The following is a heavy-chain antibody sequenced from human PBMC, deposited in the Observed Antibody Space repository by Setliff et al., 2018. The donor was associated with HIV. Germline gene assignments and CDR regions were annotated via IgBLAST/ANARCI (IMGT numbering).Heavy chain of an antibody. CDR3: ARIAWKQGAVGSFCDY. J-gene: IGHJ4*02. CDR1: GGSISSYY. CDR2: IYHSGIA. V-gene: IGHV4-59*01. D-gene: IGHD3-10*01. Sequence: LSLTCAVSGGSISSYYWSWIRQSPEKGLEWIGYIYHSGIASYNPSLKSRVTMSMDMSKNLFSLNLSSVTAADSAVYYCARIAWKQGAVGSFCDYWGQGGLVTVSS.